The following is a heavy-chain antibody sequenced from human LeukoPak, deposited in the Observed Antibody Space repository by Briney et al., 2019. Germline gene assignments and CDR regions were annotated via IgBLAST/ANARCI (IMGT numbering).Heavy chain of an antibody. Sequence: SVKVSCKASGVTFSSYAISWVRQAPGQGLEWMGGIIPIFGAANYAQKFQGRVTMTRNTSISTAYMELSSLRSEDTAVYYCARPQSVYSGYDDAFDIWGQGTMVTVSS. CDR1: GVTFSSYA. V-gene: IGHV1-69*05. D-gene: IGHD5-12*01. CDR3: ARPQSVYSGYDDAFDI. CDR2: IIPIFGAA. J-gene: IGHJ3*02.